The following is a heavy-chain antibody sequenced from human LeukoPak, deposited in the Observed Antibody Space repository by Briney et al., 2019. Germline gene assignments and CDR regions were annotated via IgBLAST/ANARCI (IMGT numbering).Heavy chain of an antibody. CDR2: ISSSSSYI. V-gene: IGHV3-21*01. CDR3: ARDGGYCSSTSCFYYYYYYMDV. Sequence: GGSLRLSCAASGFTFSSYSMNWVRQAPGKGLEWVSSISSSSSYIYYADSVKGQFTISRDNAKNSLYLQMNSLRAEDTAVYYCARDGGYCSSTSCFYYYYYYMDVWGKGTTVTVSS. CDR1: GFTFSSYS. D-gene: IGHD2-2*01. J-gene: IGHJ6*03.